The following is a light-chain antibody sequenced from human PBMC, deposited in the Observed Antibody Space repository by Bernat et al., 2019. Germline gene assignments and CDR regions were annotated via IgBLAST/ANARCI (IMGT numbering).Light chain of an antibody. V-gene: IGKV3-15*01. CDR1: QIASSN. CDR3: QQYLRWPLT. CDR2: DAS. Sequence: EIVMTQSPATLSVSPGERATLSCRASQIASSNLAWYQQQPGQAPRLLIYDASTRATGIPARFSGTGSGTEFTLTINSLQSEDSAVYYCQQYLRWPLTFGGGTRVEIK. J-gene: IGKJ4*01.